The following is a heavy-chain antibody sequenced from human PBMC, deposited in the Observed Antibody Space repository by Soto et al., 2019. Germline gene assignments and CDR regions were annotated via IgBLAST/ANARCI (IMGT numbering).Heavy chain of an antibody. Sequence: GGSLRLSCAASGFTFSDYYMSWIRQAPGKGLEWVSYISSSGSTIYYADSVKGRFTISRDNAKNSLYLQMNSLRAEDTAVYYCASDPLLRFLEWPPSRMDVWGKGTTVTSPQ. V-gene: IGHV3-11*01. D-gene: IGHD3-3*01. CDR1: GFTFSDYY. CDR2: ISSSGSTI. J-gene: IGHJ6*04. CDR3: ASDPLLRFLEWPPSRMDV.